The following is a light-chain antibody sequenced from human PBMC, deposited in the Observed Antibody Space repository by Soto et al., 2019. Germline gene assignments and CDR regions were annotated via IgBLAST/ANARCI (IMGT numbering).Light chain of an antibody. CDR2: AAS. Sequence: DIQMTQSPSSLSASVGDRVTITCRASQSISDYLNWYQQKPGKAPNLLIHAASSLHSGVPSRFSASESGTDFTLTISSLQPEDFATYFCQQTYSPPYTFGQRTKLEIK. V-gene: IGKV1-39*01. CDR3: QQTYSPPYT. CDR1: QSISDY. J-gene: IGKJ2*01.